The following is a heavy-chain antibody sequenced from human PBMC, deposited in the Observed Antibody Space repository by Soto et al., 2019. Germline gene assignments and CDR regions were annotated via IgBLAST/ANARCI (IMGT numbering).Heavy chain of an antibody. Sequence: GGSLRLSCAASGFNFKNYAMHWVRQAPGKGLEWVTLISEDGSQKSFADSVKGRFTVSRDNSKNTVFLRMNSLKPEDTAVYYCAKSAHPATVPLYYFAYWGQGALVTVYS. CDR3: AKSAHPATVPLYYFAY. CDR2: ISEDGSQK. D-gene: IGHD1-26*01. CDR1: GFNFKNYA. V-gene: IGHV3-30*18. J-gene: IGHJ4*02.